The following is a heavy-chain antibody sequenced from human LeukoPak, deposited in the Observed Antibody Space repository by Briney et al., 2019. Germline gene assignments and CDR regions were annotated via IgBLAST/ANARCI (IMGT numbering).Heavy chain of an antibody. CDR2: IYHSGST. D-gene: IGHD2-2*02. CDR1: GGSISSGGYY. CDR3: ARDYCSSTSCYSDY. Sequence: SQTLSLTCTVSGGSISSGGYYWSWIRQPPGKGLEWIGYIYHSGSTYYNPSLKSRVTISVDRSKNHFSLKLSSVTAADTAVYYCARDYCSSTSCYSDYWGQGTLVSVSS. V-gene: IGHV4-30-2*01. J-gene: IGHJ4*02.